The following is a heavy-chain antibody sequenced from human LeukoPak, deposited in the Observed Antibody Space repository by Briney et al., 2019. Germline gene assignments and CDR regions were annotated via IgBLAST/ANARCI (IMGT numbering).Heavy chain of an antibody. CDR3: AREQGSSWYGGYWFDP. CDR2: IIPIFGTA. J-gene: IGHJ5*02. D-gene: IGHD6-13*01. V-gene: IGHV1-69*13. Sequence: SVKVSCKASGGTFSCYAISWVRQAPGQGREWMGGIIPIFGTANYAQKFQGRVTITADESTSTAYMELSSLRSDDTAVYYCAREQGSSWYGGYWFDPWGQGTLVTVSS. CDR1: GGTFSCYA.